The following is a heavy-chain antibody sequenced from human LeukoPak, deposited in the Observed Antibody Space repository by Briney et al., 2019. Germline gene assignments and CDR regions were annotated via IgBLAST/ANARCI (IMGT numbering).Heavy chain of an antibody. CDR3: ARLGSSGYYYNWFDP. CDR2: VFSRGTT. Sequence: SETLSLTCTVSGVSINNYYWSWIRQPPGKGLEWVGNVFSRGTTNYNPSLKSRVTISVDMSKNQFSLKLSSVTAADTAVDYCARLGSSGYYYNWFDPWGQGTLVTVSS. CDR1: GVSINNYY. J-gene: IGHJ5*02. V-gene: IGHV4-4*09. D-gene: IGHD3-22*01.